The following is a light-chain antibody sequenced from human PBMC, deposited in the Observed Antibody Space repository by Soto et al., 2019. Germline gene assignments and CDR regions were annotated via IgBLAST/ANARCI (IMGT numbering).Light chain of an antibody. V-gene: IGLV2-8*01. J-gene: IGLJ3*02. CDR2: EVS. Sequence: QSVLTQPPSASGSPGQSVTISCTGTSSDVGAYNYVSWYQQHPGKAPKLMIYEVSERPSGVPDRFSGSKSGNTASLTVSGLQAEDEADYYCSSYAGSNKGVFGGGTKLTVL. CDR1: SSDVGAYNY. CDR3: SSYAGSNKGV.